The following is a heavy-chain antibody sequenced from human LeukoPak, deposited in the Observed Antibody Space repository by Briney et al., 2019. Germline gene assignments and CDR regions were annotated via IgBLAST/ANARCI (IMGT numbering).Heavy chain of an antibody. Sequence: GESLKISCETSGYSFTSNWIAWVRQRPGKGLEWMGIIYPGDSETRYSPSFQGQVTLSADKSISTAYLQWTSLKASDTAMYYCARHVGNFGYYDAFHIWGQGTMVTVSS. CDR2: IYPGDSET. CDR1: GYSFTSNW. D-gene: IGHD1-26*01. CDR3: ARHVGNFGYYDAFHI. V-gene: IGHV5-51*01. J-gene: IGHJ3*02.